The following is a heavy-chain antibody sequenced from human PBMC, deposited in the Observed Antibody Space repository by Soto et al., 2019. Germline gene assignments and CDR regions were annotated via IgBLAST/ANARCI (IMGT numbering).Heavy chain of an antibody. CDR1: GGTFSSYA. CDR3: ATGYCTNGVCRDVYYGMDV. CDR2: IIPIFGTA. Sequence: QVQLVQSGAEVKKPGSSVKVSCKASGGTFSSYAISWVRQAPGQGLEWMGGIIPIFGTANYAQKFQGRVTITADESTSTAYMELSSLRSEDTAVYYCATGYCTNGVCRDVYYGMDVWGQGTTVTVSS. J-gene: IGHJ6*02. D-gene: IGHD2-8*01. V-gene: IGHV1-69*12.